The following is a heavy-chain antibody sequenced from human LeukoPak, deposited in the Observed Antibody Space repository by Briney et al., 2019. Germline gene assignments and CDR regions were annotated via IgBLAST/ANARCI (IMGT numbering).Heavy chain of an antibody. CDR2: TYYSGST. V-gene: IGHV4-59*01. J-gene: IGHJ6*02. CDR1: GGSISSYY. D-gene: IGHD6-13*01. CDR3: ASSTVAAAGTPYYGMDV. Sequence: SETLSLTCTVSGGSISSYYWSWIRQPPGKGLEWIGYTYYSGSTNYNPPLKSRVTISVDTSKHQFSLKLSSVTAADTAVYYCASSTVAAAGTPYYGMDVWGQGTTVTVSS.